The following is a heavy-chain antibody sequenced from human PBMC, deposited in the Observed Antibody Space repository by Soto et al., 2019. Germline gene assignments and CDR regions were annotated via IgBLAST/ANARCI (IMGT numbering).Heavy chain of an antibody. J-gene: IGHJ4*02. CDR1: GFTFCSYG. CDR3: AKDSPYFDY. CDR2: ISYDGSNK. V-gene: IGHV3-30*18. Sequence: QVQLVESGGGVVQPGRSLRLSCAASGFTFCSYGMHWVRQAPGKGLEWVAVISYDGSNKYYADSVKGRFTISRDNSKNTLYLQMNSLRAEDTAVYYCAKDSPYFDYWGQGTLVTVSS.